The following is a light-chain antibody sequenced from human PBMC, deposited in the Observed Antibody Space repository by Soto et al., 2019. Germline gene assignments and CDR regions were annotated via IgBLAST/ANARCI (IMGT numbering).Light chain of an antibody. V-gene: IGLV2-14*01. CDR3: TSYSSSSNLGV. CDR1: SSDVGGYNY. Sequence: QSVLTQPASVSGSPGQSITISCTGTSSDVGGYNYVSWYQQHPGKAPKLIIYEVSNRPSGVSNRFSGSKSGSTASLTISGLQAEDGADYYCTSYSSSSNLGVFGGGTKLTVL. CDR2: EVS. J-gene: IGLJ2*01.